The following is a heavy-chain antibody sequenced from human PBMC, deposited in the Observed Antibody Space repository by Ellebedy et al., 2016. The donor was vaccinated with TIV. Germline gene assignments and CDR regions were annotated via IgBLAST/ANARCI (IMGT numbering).Heavy chain of an antibody. CDR1: GFTFSNAW. Sequence: GESLKISCAASGFTFSNAWMNWVRQAPGKGLEWVGRIKSKTDGGTTDYAAPVKGRFTISRDDSKNTLYLQMNSLKTEDTAVYYCTTTDGGSGGYVRHPYGMDVWGQGTTVTVSS. V-gene: IGHV3-15*07. CDR3: TTTDGGSGGYVRHPYGMDV. D-gene: IGHD1-1*01. CDR2: IKSKTDGGTT. J-gene: IGHJ6*02.